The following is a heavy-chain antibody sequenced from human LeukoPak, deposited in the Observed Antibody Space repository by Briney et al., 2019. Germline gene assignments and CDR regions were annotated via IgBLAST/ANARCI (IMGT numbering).Heavy chain of an antibody. CDR3: AKLLTTVTTSFDY. V-gene: IGHV3-23*01. J-gene: IGHJ4*01. D-gene: IGHD4-17*01. CDR2: ISGSADNT. CDR1: GFTFSNYA. Sequence: PGGSLRLSCAASGFTFSNYAMSWVRQAPGKGLEWVSGISGSADNTYYADSVKGRFRIFRDNSKNTQYLQMNSLRAEDTAVYYCAKLLTTVTTSFDYWGHGTLVTVSS.